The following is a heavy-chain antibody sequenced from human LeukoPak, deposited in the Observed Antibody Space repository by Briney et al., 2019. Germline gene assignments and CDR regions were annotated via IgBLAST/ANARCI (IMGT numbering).Heavy chain of an antibody. J-gene: IGHJ6*02. CDR3: VRVSAHYLYYYAMDV. Sequence: SETLSLTCTVSGGSISSYYWNWIRQPPGKGLEWIGYIYNSVTTNYNSSLKSRVTISVDTSKNQFSLKLSSVTAADTAVYYCVRVSAHYLYYYAMDVWGQGTTVTVSS. CDR2: IYNSVTT. V-gene: IGHV4-59*01. D-gene: IGHD3-3*01. CDR1: GGSISSYY.